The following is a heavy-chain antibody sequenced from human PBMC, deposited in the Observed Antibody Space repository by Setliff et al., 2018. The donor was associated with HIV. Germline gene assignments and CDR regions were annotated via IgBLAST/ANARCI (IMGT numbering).Heavy chain of an antibody. CDR3: TLKHT. CDR1: GFAFSYAW. V-gene: IGHV3-15*01. Sequence: GGSLRLSCAASGFAFSYAWMTWVRQAPGKGLEWVGRIKSETHGGTADYAEPVKGRFTISRDDSKTTVYLQMNSLKTEDTAVYYCTLKHTWGQGTLVTVSS. J-gene: IGHJ5*02. D-gene: IGHD2-21*01. CDR2: IKSETHGGTA.